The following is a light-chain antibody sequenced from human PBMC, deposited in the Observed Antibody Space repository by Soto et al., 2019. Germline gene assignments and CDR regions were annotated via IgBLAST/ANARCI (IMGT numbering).Light chain of an antibody. J-gene: IGKJ4*01. Sequence: DIQMTQSPSTLSASVGDRFTITCRASQSISSWLAWYQQKPGKAPNLLIYDASSLEGGVPSRFSGSGSGTEFTLTISSLQPDDFATYYCQQYNSYSVTFGGGTKVEIK. CDR2: DAS. V-gene: IGKV1-5*01. CDR3: QQYNSYSVT. CDR1: QSISSW.